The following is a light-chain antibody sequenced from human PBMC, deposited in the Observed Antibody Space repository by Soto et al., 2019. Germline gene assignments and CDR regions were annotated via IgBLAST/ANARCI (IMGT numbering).Light chain of an antibody. CDR3: QQYGYSPIT. J-gene: IGKJ5*01. Sequence: EVALTLSQDTLSLSPGERATLSCRAGQSVSSNYLAWYQQKPGQAPRLLIYAASSRATGIPDRFSGSGSGTDFTLTIDGLEPEDFVVYYCQQYGYSPITFGQGTRLENK. CDR2: AAS. CDR1: QSVSSNY. V-gene: IGKV3-20*01.